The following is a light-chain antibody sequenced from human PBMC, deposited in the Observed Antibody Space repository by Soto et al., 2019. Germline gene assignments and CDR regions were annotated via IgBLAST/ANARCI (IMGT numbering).Light chain of an antibody. V-gene: IGLV2-11*01. J-gene: IGLJ1*01. Sequence: QSALTQPRSVSGSPGQSVTISCTGTSSDVGGYNFVSWYHQHPGKAPKLMIYDVSKRPSGVPDRFSGSKSGNTASLTISGLQAEGEADYYCCSYAGSYTWGFGTGTKLTVL. CDR2: DVS. CDR3: CSYAGSYTWG. CDR1: SSDVGGYNF.